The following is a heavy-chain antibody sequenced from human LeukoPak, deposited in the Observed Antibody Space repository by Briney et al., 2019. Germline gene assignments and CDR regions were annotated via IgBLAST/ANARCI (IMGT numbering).Heavy chain of an antibody. D-gene: IGHD5-24*01. V-gene: IGHV4-31*03. Sequence: SQTLSLTCTVSGDSINSGDNYWSWIRQHPGKGLEWIGHIYYSGSTYYNPSLMSRVTISVDTSKNQLSLKLNSVTAADTAVYYCARDGGGGYNQIDFWGQGTLVTVSS. CDR2: IYYSGST. J-gene: IGHJ4*02. CDR3: ARDGGGGYNQIDF. CDR1: GDSINSGDNY.